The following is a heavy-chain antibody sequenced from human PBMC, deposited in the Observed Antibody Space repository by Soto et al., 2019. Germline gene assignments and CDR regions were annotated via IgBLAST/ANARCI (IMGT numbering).Heavy chain of an antibody. J-gene: IGHJ3*02. CDR3: AKDPYITPLVVDI. V-gene: IGHV3-23*01. D-gene: IGHD1-20*01. CDR1: GFTFSSYA. Sequence: GGSLRLSCAASGFTFSSYAMSWVRQVAGGGLEWVSAVSGCGGSTCYADSVKGRFTNSRDNTKNTLYLQMNSLRPKDTAVYYCAKDPYITPLVVDIWGQGTMVTVSS. CDR2: VSGCGGST.